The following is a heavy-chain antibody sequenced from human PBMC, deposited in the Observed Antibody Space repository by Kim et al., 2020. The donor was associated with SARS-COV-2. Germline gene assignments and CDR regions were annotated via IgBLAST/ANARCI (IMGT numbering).Heavy chain of an antibody. D-gene: IGHD2-2*01. V-gene: IGHV3-23*01. Sequence: GGSLRLSCAASGFTFSSYAMSWVRQAPGKGLEWVSAISGSGGSTYYADSVKGRFTISRDNSKNTLYLQMNSLRAEDTAVYYCAKGHEGVDCSSTSCLFDYWGXGTLXTVSS. J-gene: IGHJ4*02. CDR1: GFTFSSYA. CDR3: AKGHEGVDCSSTSCLFDY. CDR2: ISGSGGST.